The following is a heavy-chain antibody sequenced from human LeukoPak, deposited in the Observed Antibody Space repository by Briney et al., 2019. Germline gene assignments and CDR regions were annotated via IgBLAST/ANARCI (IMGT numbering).Heavy chain of an antibody. Sequence: SETLSLTCTVSGDSISSYYWSWIRQPPGKGLEWIGYIYNSGSTKYNPSLKSRVTISIDTSTNQFSLNLSSVTAADTAVYYCARLSGRAGYCSGGSCYSWFDPWGQGTLVTVSS. D-gene: IGHD2-15*01. CDR3: ARLSGRAGYCSGGSCYSWFDP. CDR2: IYNSGST. CDR1: GDSISSYY. J-gene: IGHJ5*02. V-gene: IGHV4-59*08.